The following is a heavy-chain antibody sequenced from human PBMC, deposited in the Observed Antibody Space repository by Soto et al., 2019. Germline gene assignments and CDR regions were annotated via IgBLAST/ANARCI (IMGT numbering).Heavy chain of an antibody. J-gene: IGHJ6*02. CDR2: IYHSGST. CDR3: ARVSGSYYYGMDV. V-gene: IGHV4-4*02. Sequence: QVQLQESGPGLVKPSGTLSLTCAVSGGSISSSNWWSWVRQPPGKGLEWIGEIYHSGSTNYNPSLKRRVTISVDKSTNQCSLKLNSVTAADTAVYYCARVSGSYYYGMDVWGQGTTVTVSS. CDR1: GGSISSSNW.